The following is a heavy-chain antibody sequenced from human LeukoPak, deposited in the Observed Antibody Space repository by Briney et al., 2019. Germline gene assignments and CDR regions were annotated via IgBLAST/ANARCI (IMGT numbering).Heavy chain of an antibody. J-gene: IGHJ4*02. Sequence: SGPTLVNPTQTLTLTCTFSGFSLSTSGVGVGWIRQPPGKALEWLALIYWNDDKRYSPSLKSRLTITKDTSKNQVVLTMTNMDPVDTATYYCAHQPNNYYDSPGGCFDYWGQGTLVTVSS. D-gene: IGHD3-22*01. CDR1: GFSLSTSGVG. CDR2: IYWNDDK. CDR3: AHQPNNYYDSPGGCFDY. V-gene: IGHV2-5*01.